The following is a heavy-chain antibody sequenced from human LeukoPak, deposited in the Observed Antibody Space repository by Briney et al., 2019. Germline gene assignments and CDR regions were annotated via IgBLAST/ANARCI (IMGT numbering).Heavy chain of an antibody. J-gene: IGHJ4*02. CDR2: IGGRDGGT. Sequence: GASLRLSCAASGFIFSNYAMSWVRQAPGKGLEWVSAIGGRDGGTYYADSVKGRFTVSRDDPKNTLYLQMNTLRAEDTAVYYCARELRYFDWLPTLDYWGQGTLVTVSS. CDR1: GFIFSNYA. D-gene: IGHD3-9*01. CDR3: ARELRYFDWLPTLDY. V-gene: IGHV3-23*01.